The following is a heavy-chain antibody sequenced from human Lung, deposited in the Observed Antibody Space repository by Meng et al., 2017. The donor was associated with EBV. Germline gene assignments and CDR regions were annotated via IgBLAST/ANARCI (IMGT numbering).Heavy chain of an antibody. CDR2: VSTYNSDT. J-gene: IGHJ4*02. D-gene: IGHD3-10*01. CDR1: GYSFLSYG. CDR3: ARGHYGSGSDYGRPLAEFDY. V-gene: IGHV1-18*01. Sequence: QVQLVQSGAEVKKPXXXXKXSXKAXGYSFLSYGIGWVRQAPGQGLEWVGWVSTYNSDTKSAEKLQGRVTVTTDTSATTAYMELRSLRLDDTAMYYCARGHYGSGSDYGRPLAEFDYWGQGTLVTVSS.